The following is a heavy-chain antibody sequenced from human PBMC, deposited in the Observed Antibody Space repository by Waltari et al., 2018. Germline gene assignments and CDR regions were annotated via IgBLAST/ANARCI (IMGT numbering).Heavy chain of an antibody. CDR2: IYHSGST. D-gene: IGHD5-12*01. V-gene: IGHV4-38-2*01. CDR3: ARRPTSGGYLPSGWFDP. Sequence: QVQLQESGPGLVKPSETLSLTCAVSGYSISSGYYWGWIRQPPGKGLEGIGSIYHSGSTYYNPSLKSRVTISVDTSKNQFSLKLSSVTAADTAVYYCARRPTSGGYLPSGWFDPWGQGTLVTVSS. CDR1: GYSISSGYY. J-gene: IGHJ5*02.